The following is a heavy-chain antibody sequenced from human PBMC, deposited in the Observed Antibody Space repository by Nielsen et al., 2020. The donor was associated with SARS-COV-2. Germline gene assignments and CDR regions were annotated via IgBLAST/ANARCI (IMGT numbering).Heavy chain of an antibody. J-gene: IGHJ4*02. V-gene: IGHV3-33*01. CDR2: IWYDGSNK. CDR1: GFTFSSYG. Sequence: GESLKISCAASGFTFSSYGMHWVRQAPGKGLEWVAVIWYDGSNKYYADSVKGRFTISRDNSKNTLYLQMNSLRTDDTAVYFCARGGTAMASDSWGQGTLVTVSS. D-gene: IGHD5-18*01. CDR3: ARGGTAMASDS.